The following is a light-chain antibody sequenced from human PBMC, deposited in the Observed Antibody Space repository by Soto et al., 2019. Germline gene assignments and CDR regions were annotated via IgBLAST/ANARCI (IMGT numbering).Light chain of an antibody. J-gene: IGLJ3*02. Sequence: QPVLTQSPSASASLGASVKLTCTLSSGHSSYAIAWHQQQPEKGPRYVMKLNSDGSYSKGDGIPDRFSGSSSGAERYLTISSLQSEDEADYYCQTWGTGTWVFGGGTKLTVL. V-gene: IGLV4-69*01. CDR2: LNSDGSY. CDR3: QTWGTGTWV. CDR1: SGHSSYA.